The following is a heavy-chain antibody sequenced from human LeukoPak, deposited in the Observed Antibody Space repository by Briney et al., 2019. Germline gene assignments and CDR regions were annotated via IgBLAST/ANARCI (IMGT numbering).Heavy chain of an antibody. V-gene: IGHV3-7*01. CDR1: GFTFSSYW. D-gene: IGHD6-19*01. Sequence: PGGSLRLSCAASGFTFSSYWMSWVRQAPGKGLEWVANIKQDGSEKYYVDSVKGRFTISRDSAENSLYLQMNSLRAEDTAVYCCARGRIAVAGTYIPSNWGPQLYYMDVWGKGTTVTVSS. CDR3: ARGRIAVAGTYIPSNWGPQLYYMDV. J-gene: IGHJ6*03. CDR2: IKQDGSEK.